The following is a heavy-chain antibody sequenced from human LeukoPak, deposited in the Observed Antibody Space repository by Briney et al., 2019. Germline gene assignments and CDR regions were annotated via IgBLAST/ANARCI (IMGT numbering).Heavy chain of an antibody. V-gene: IGHV3-33*01. CDR2: IWYDGSNK. CDR1: GFTFSSHG. CDR3: ARDGTGSNSGWYIH. J-gene: IGHJ4*02. Sequence: GSLRLSCAASGFTFSSHGMHWVRQAPGKGLEWVAVIWYDGSNKYYAVSVKGRFTISRDNSKNTLYLQMNSLRAEDTAVYYCARDGTGSNSGWYIHWGQGALVTVSS. D-gene: IGHD6-19*01.